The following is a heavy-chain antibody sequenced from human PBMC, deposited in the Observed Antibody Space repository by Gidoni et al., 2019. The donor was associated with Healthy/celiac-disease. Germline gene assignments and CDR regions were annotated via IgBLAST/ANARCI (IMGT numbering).Heavy chain of an antibody. Sequence: EVQLVESGGGLVKPGGSLRLSCAASGFTFSNAWMSWVRQAPGKGLEWVGRIKSKTDGGTTDYAAPVKGRFTIARDDSKNTLYLQMNSLKTEDTAVYYCTTDWAAAGYDYWGQGTLVTVSS. CDR1: GFTFSNAW. V-gene: IGHV3-15*01. J-gene: IGHJ4*02. D-gene: IGHD6-13*01. CDR2: IKSKTDGGTT. CDR3: TTDWAAAGYDY.